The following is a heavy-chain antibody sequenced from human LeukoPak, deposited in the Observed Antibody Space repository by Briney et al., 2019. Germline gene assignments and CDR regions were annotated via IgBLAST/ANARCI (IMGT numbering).Heavy chain of an antibody. J-gene: IGHJ5*01. Sequence: SQTLSLTCAVSGGSIRKRGYSCNWIRQPPGKGLEWIGYIWDSGNSYYNPSLKSRVTISADMSKNLFSLKVNSVTDADTAVYFCAKGDVEEWFDCWGPGILVTVAS. V-gene: IGHV4-30-2*01. CDR3: AKGDVEEWFDC. CDR2: IWDSGNS. CDR1: GGSIRKRGYS. D-gene: IGHD3-16*01.